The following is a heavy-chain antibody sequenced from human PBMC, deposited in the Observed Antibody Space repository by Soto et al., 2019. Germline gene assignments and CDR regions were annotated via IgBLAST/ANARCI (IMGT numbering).Heavy chain of an antibody. CDR3: ARGTPYSGRILFYYYYYGMDV. Sequence: QVQLVESGGGVVQPGRSLRLSCAASGFTFSSYGMHWVRQAPGKGLEWVAVIWYDGSNKYYADSVKGRFTISRDNSKNTLYVQMISLRAEDTSVYYCARGTPYSGRILFYYYYYGMDVWGQGTTVTVSS. CDR2: IWYDGSNK. V-gene: IGHV3-33*01. CDR1: GFTFSSYG. J-gene: IGHJ6*02. D-gene: IGHD3-10*01.